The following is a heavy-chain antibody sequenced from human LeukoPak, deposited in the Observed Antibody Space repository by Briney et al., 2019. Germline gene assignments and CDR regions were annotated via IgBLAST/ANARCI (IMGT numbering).Heavy chain of an antibody. CDR2: INPNSGGT. V-gene: IGHV1-2*02. D-gene: IGHD3-22*01. Sequence: ASVKVSCKASGYTFTGYYMHWVRQAPGQGLEWMGWINPNSGGTNYAQKFQGRVTMTRDTSISTAYMELSTLRSDDTAVYYCAREKGYYYDSSGDYAMDYWGQGTLVTVSS. J-gene: IGHJ4*02. CDR1: GYTFTGYY. CDR3: AREKGYYYDSSGDYAMDY.